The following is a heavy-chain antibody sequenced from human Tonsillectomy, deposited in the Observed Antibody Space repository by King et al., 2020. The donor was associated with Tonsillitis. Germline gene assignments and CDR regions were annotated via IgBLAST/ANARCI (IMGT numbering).Heavy chain of an antibody. Sequence: VQLVESGGGVVQPGRSLRLSCAASGTIFSDYGLHWVRQAPGKGLDWVAVISYDGSIKYYANSVEGRFSISRDNSKNTLYLQMNSLRVEDTAVYYCAREGARFPVVVATASFGYWGQGILVTVSS. CDR3: AREGARFPVVVATASFGY. D-gene: IGHD2-21*02. CDR1: GTIFSDYG. J-gene: IGHJ4*02. V-gene: IGHV3-33*05. CDR2: ISYDGSIK.